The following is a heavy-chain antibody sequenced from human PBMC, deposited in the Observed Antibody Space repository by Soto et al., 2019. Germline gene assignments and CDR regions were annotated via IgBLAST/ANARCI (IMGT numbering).Heavy chain of an antibody. D-gene: IGHD1-26*01. Sequence: SVKVSCKASGGTFSSYAVSWVRQAPGQGLEWMGGIIPIFGTANYAQKFQGRVTITADKSTSTAYMELSSLRSEDTAVYYCARGSGMGAPDGSFDIWGQGTMVTVSS. CDR1: GGTFSSYA. CDR2: IIPIFGTA. CDR3: ARGSGMGAPDGSFDI. V-gene: IGHV1-69*06. J-gene: IGHJ3*02.